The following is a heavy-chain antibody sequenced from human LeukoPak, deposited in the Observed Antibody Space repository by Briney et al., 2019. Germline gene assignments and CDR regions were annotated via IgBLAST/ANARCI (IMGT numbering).Heavy chain of an antibody. CDR3: ARSPPVTTFPYYYYYYGMDV. CDR2: IYYSGST. D-gene: IGHD4-17*01. CDR1: GGSISSSSYY. Sequence: SETLSLTCTVSGGSISSSSYYWGWIRQPPGKGLEWIGSIYYSGSTYYNPSLKSRVTISVDTSKNQFSLKLSSVTAADTAVYYCARSPPVTTFPYYYYYYGMDVWGQGTTVTVSS. V-gene: IGHV4-39*07. J-gene: IGHJ6*02.